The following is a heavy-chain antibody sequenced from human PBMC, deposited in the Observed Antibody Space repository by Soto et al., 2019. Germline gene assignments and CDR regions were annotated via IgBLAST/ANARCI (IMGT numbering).Heavy chain of an antibody. J-gene: IGHJ4*02. D-gene: IGHD2-15*01. CDR3: ANDIGYCSGGRCYDWAY. Sequence: GWSLRLSFAASGFTFSSYAMSWVRQAPGKGLEWVSAISGSGGSTYYADSVKGRLTISRDNSKNTLYLQMNSLRAEDTDVYYCANDIGYCSGGRCYDWAYWGQGTLVTVPQ. CDR1: GFTFSSYA. V-gene: IGHV3-23*01. CDR2: ISGSGGST.